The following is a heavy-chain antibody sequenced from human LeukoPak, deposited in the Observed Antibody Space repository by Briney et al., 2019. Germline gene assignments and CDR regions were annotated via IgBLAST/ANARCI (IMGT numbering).Heavy chain of an antibody. V-gene: IGHV3-11*04. D-gene: IGHD3-10*01. CDR2: ISSSGSTI. CDR1: GFTFSDYY. J-gene: IGHJ6*02. CDR3: ARDHGSGSFRNYYGMDV. Sequence: GGSLRLSCAASGFTFSDYYMSWIRQAPGKGLEWVSYISSSGSTIYYADSVKGRFTISRDNAKNSLYLQMNSLRAEDTAVYYCARDHGSGSFRNYYGMDVWGQGTTVTVSS.